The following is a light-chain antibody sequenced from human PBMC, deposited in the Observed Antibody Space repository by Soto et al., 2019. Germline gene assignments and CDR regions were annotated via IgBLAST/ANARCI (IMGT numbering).Light chain of an antibody. CDR2: AAS. CDR1: QGISNY. J-gene: IGKJ1*01. CDR3: QKYNSALWT. V-gene: IGKV1-27*01. Sequence: DIQMTQSPSSMSASVGDRVTITCRASQGISNYLAWYQQKPGKVPKLLIYAASTLQSGVPSRFSGSGSGTDFTLTISSLQPEDVATYYCQKYNSALWTFXQGTKVDIK.